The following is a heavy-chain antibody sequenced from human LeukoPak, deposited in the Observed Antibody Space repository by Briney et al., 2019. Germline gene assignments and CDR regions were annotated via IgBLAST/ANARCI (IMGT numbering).Heavy chain of an antibody. Sequence: GESLKISCKGSETSFTNCWIVWVRQMPGKGLEWVGIIYPGDSDTRYSPTFQGQVTISADRSTTPAYLQWSGLKASDTAMYYCARSIDSTTSTLPYWGQGTQVTVSS. CDR1: ETSFTNCW. CDR3: ARSIDSTTSTLPY. CDR2: IYPGDSDT. D-gene: IGHD5-24*01. J-gene: IGHJ4*02. V-gene: IGHV5-51*01.